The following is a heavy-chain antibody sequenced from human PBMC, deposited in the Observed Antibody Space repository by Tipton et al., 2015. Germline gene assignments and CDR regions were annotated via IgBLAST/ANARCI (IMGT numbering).Heavy chain of an antibody. CDR1: GYTFTDYY. CDR2: INSDTGGT. D-gene: IGHD1-26*01. J-gene: IGHJ4*02. CDR3: ARAFRSGSYWPHY. V-gene: IGHV1-2*02. Sequence: QSRPEVKKPGASVKVSCKASGYTFTDYYIHWVRQAPGQGLEWMGWINSDTGGTNYAQKFEGRVTMTRDTSISTAYMEVNRLRSDDTAMYYCARAFRSGSYWPHYWGQGTLVTVSS.